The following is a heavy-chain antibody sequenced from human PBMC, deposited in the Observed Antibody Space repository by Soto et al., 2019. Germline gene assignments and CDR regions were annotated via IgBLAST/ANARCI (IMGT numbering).Heavy chain of an antibody. J-gene: IGHJ5*02. Sequence: EVQLLESGGGLVQPGGSLRLSCAASGFTFSSFAMSWVRQAPGKGLEWVSAITGSGDATFYADSVRGRFTISRDKSKNTLYLQMNSLVGEDTALYYCASGLVGYCSSSSRQAYRFDPWGQGTLVTVSS. V-gene: IGHV3-23*01. CDR3: ASGLVGYCSSSSRQAYRFDP. CDR2: ITGSGDAT. CDR1: GFTFSSFA. D-gene: IGHD2-2*01.